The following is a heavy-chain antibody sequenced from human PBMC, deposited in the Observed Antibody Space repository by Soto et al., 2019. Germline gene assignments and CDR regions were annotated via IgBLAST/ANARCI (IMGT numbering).Heavy chain of an antibody. CDR2: INPNSGGT. J-gene: IGHJ6*04. D-gene: IGHD6-19*01. CDR3: ARDLGIAVAGTRYYGRDV. Sequence: ASVKVSCKASGYTFTGYYMHWVRQAPGQGLEWMGWINPNSGGTNYAQKFQGWVTMTRDTSISTAYMELSRLRSDDTAVFYCARDLGIAVAGTRYYGRDVWGKGTTVTVSS. CDR1: GYTFTGYY. V-gene: IGHV1-2*04.